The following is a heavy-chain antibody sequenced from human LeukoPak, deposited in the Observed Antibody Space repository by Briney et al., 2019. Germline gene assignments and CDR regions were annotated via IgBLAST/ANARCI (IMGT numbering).Heavy chain of an antibody. CDR1: GFTFSSYS. CDR2: ISSSSDDI. J-gene: IGHJ5*02. CDR3: ARGKTSQNIVTRKTYNWFDP. V-gene: IGHV3-21*01. D-gene: IGHD2/OR15-2a*01. Sequence: GGSLRLSCAASGFTFSSYSMNWVRQAPGKGLEWVSSISSSSDDIYYADSVKGRFTISRDNAKNSLYLQMKSLRAEDTAVYYCARGKTSQNIVTRKTYNWFDPWGQGTLVTVSS.